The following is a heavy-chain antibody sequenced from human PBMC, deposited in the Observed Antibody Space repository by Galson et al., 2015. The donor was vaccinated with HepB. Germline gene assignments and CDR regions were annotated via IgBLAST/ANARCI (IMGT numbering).Heavy chain of an antibody. V-gene: IGHV3-23*01. CDR1: GFTFNNYA. CDR2: ITGSGDKT. D-gene: IGHD3-10*01. Sequence: SLRLSCAASGFTFNNYAMSWVRHAPRKGLEWVSAITGSGDKTYYGDSVKGRFTVSRDNSRNTLYLQMNSLRAEDTALYYCAKVPRNIITIVRGVIIAYFDSWGQGTLVTVSS. CDR3: AKVPRNIITIVRGVIIAYFDS. J-gene: IGHJ4*02.